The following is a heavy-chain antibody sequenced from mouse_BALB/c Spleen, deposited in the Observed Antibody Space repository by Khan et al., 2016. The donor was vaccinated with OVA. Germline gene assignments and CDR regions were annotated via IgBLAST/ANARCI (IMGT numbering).Heavy chain of an antibody. D-gene: IGHD2-14*01. J-gene: IGHJ4*01. CDR1: GYTFTSHT. CDR3: ARRTTEYALDY. V-gene: IGHV1-4*01. Sequence: QVQLQQSGAELARPGASVKMSCKASGYTFTSHTMHWVKHRPGQGLEWIGYINPRSGYTQYNQQFNYKATLTADISSSTAYMQLSSLTSEDSAVYYCARRTTEYALDYWGQGTSVTVSS. CDR2: INPRSGYT.